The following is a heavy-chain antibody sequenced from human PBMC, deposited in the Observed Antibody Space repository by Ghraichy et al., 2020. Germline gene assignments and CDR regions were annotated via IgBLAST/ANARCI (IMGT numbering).Heavy chain of an antibody. CDR1: GGSFSGYY. Sequence: SETLSLTCAVSGGSFSGYYWSWIRQPPGKGLEWIGEITHSGSTNYNPSLKSRVTISVDTSKNQFSLNLSSVTAADTAVYFCARVGFGQRRFDYWGQGTLVTVSS. CDR3: ARVGFGQRRFDY. J-gene: IGHJ4*02. D-gene: IGHD3-10*01. CDR2: ITHSGST. V-gene: IGHV4-34*01.